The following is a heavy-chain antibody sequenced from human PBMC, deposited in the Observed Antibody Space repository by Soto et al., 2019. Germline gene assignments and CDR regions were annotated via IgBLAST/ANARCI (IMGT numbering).Heavy chain of an antibody. CDR1: GFTFSTYA. V-gene: IGHV3-30-3*01. J-gene: IGHJ4*02. Sequence: QVQLVESGGGVVQPGRSLRLSCAASGFTFSTYAMHWVRQAPGKGLEWVAVISYDGSNKYYADSVKVRFTISRDNSKNTLYRQMNSLRAEDTAVYYCARDKSPYSSGWHNRHFDYWGQGTLVTVSS. D-gene: IGHD6-19*01. CDR2: ISYDGSNK. CDR3: ARDKSPYSSGWHNRHFDY.